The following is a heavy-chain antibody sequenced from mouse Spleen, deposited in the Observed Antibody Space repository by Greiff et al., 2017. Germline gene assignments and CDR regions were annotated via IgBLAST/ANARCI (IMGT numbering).Heavy chain of an antibody. CDR1: GYAFSSSW. CDR3: ARGRAYYGDYGWYFDV. CDR2: IYPGDGDT. J-gene: IGHJ1*01. D-gene: IGHD2-13*01. Sequence: VKVVESGPELVKPGASVKISCKASGYAFSSSWMNWVKQRPGKGLEWIGRIYPGDGDTNYNGKFKGKATLTADKSSSTAYMQLSSLTSEDSAVYFCARGRAYYGDYGWYFDVWGAGTTVTVSS. V-gene: IGHV1-82*01.